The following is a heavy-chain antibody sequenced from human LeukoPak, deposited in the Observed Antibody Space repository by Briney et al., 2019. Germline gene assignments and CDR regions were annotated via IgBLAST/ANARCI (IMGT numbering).Heavy chain of an antibody. D-gene: IGHD3-10*01. V-gene: IGHV3-15*01. CDR1: GFTFTNAW. Sequence: PGESLRLTCAASGFTFTNAWMNWVRQAPGKGLAWVGRIKSKGDGETTDYAAPVKGRFTMSRDDSKSTVYLQMNYLEAEDTAVYYCTTDLGLTMIRGVIVSWGQGALFTVSS. CDR2: IKSKGDGETT. CDR3: TTDLGLTMIRGVIVS. J-gene: IGHJ5*01.